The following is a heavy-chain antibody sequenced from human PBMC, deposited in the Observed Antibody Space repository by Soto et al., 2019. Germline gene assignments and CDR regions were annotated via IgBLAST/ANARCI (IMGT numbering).Heavy chain of an antibody. CDR3: ARHRPYFGSGSYFYGMDV. CDR2: IVPYINTA. CDR1: GGTFTSHA. D-gene: IGHD3-10*01. J-gene: IGHJ6*02. V-gene: IGHV1-69*01. Sequence: QVQLVQSGAEVKKPGSSMKVSCKASGGTFTSHAISWVRQAPGQGLEWMGGIVPYINTANYAQKFQGRVTISADDSMTTAYMEVSGLTSGDTAIYYCARHRPYFGSGSYFYGMDVWGQGTTVTVSS.